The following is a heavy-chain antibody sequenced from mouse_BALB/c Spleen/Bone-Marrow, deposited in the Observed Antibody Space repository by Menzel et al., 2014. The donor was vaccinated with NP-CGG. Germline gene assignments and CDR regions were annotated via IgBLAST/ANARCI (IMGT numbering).Heavy chain of an antibody. J-gene: IGHJ3*01. CDR1: GYAFTYYL. V-gene: IGHV1-54*01. CDR2: INPGTGGT. Sequence: QVQLQQSGAEQVRPGTSVKVSCKAAGYAFTYYLIDWIKQRPGQRPGQGLEWIGVINPGTGGTNYNEKFKVRATLTADNPSGTAYMQLSSLTSDDSAVYFCARGPWFAYWGQGTLVTVSA. CDR3: ARGPWFAY.